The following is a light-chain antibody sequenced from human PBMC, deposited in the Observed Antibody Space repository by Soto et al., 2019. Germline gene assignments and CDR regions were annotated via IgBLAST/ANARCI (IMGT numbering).Light chain of an antibody. J-gene: IGLJ1*01. CDR3: QTWGTCIQGI. CDR1: SGHSSYA. V-gene: IGLV4-69*01. Sequence: QLVLTQSPSASASLGASVKLTCTLNSGHSSYAIAWHQQQPEKGPRYLMKLNSDGSHSKGDGIPDRFSGSSSGAERYLTISSLQSDDEADYYCQTWGTCIQGIFGTGTKLTVL. CDR2: LNSDGSH.